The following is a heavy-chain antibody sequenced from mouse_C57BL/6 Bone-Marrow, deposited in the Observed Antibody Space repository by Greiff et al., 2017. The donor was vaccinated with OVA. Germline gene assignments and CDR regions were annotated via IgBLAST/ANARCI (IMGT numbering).Heavy chain of an antibody. V-gene: IGHV1-72*01. Sequence: QVQLQQPGAELVKPGASVKLSCKASGYTFTSYWMHWVKQRPGRGLEWIGRLDPNSGGTPYNETFKRKATLTVDKPSSTAYMQLSSLTSEDSAVYYWARSETTGVATEDARDYWGQGTSVTGSS. J-gene: IGHJ4*01. D-gene: IGHD1-1*01. CDR2: LDPNSGGT. CDR3: ARSETTGVATEDARDY. CDR1: GYTFTSYW.